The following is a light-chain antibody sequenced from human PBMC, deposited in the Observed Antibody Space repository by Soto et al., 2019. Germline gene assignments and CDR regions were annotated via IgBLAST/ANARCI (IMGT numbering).Light chain of an antibody. Sequence: QSVLTQPPSASGTPGQRVTISCSGSSSSIGSNTVNWYQQLPGTAPKLLIYSNNQRPSGVPDRFSVSKSGTSASLAISGLQSEDEADYYCAAWDDSLNGVVFGGGTKLTVL. CDR3: AAWDDSLNGVV. J-gene: IGLJ2*01. V-gene: IGLV1-44*01. CDR2: SNN. CDR1: SSSIGSNT.